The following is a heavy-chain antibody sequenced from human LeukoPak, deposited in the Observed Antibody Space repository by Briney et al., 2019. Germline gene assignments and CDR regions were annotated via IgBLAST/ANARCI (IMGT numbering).Heavy chain of an antibody. CDR1: GFTFSDYY. CDR3: ARDRLRFLPDY. V-gene: IGHV3-11*04. Sequence: PGGSLTLSCAASGFTFSDYYMSWIRQAAGKGLEWVSYISSSGSTIYYADTVEGRFTISRDNAKNSLYLQMNSLRAEDTAVYYCARDRLRFLPDYWGQGTLVTVSS. D-gene: IGHD3-3*01. CDR2: ISSSGSTI. J-gene: IGHJ4*02.